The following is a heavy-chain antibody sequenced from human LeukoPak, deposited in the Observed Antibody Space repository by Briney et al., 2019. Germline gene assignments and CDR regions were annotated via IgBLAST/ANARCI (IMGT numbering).Heavy chain of an antibody. CDR2: TNEDGSIT. CDR1: GFTFRTYW. V-gene: IGHV3-74*01. J-gene: IGHJ4*02. D-gene: IGHD2-2*01. CDR3: ARDSCGSPSCFDY. Sequence: GGSLRLSCAASGFTFRTYWMHWVRQAPGKGLVWVSRTNEDGSITNYADSVKGRFTISRDNAKDTLYLQMNGLRAEDTAVYYCARDSCGSPSCFDYWGQGTLVTVSS.